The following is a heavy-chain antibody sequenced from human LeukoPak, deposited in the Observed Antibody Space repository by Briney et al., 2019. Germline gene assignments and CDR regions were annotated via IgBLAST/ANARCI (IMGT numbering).Heavy chain of an antibody. CDR3: ARVWSPPYTSSWPEYFDH. D-gene: IGHD6-13*01. V-gene: IGHV4-38-2*02. J-gene: IGHJ4*02. CDR1: GYSISSGYY. CDR2: IYHSGST. Sequence: SETLSLTCTVSGYSISSGYYWGWIRQPPGKGLEWIGSIYHSGSTYYNPSLKSRVTISVDTSKNQFSLKLSSVTAADTAVYYCARVWSPPYTSSWPEYFDHWGQGTLVTVSS.